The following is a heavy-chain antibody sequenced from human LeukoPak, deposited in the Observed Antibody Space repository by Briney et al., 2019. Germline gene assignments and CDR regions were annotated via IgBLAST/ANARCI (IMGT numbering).Heavy chain of an antibody. CDR1: GFTFSSYG. Sequence: GGSLRLSCAASGFTFSSYGMHWVRQAPGKGLEWVAVISYDGSNKYYADSVKGRFTISRDNSKNTLYLQMNSLRAEDTAVYYCATLAKGAFDIWGRGTMVTVSS. CDR3: ATLAKGAFDI. D-gene: IGHD3-3*02. J-gene: IGHJ3*02. V-gene: IGHV3-30*03. CDR2: ISYDGSNK.